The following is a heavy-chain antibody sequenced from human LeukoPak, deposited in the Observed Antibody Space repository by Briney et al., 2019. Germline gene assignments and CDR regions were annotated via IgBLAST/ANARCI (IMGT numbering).Heavy chain of an antibody. CDR2: VYYVGNA. Sequence: SETLSLTCTVSGGSVRSSRPYWGWIRQSPGKGLEWIGSVYYVGNAYYRPSLLSRATISIDTSKTHISLRLTSMTATDTGIYYCATHDEGSYFETWGRGALVTVSS. CDR3: ATHDEGSYFET. D-gene: IGHD3-10*01. J-gene: IGHJ5*02. CDR1: GGSVRSSRPY. V-gene: IGHV4-39*02.